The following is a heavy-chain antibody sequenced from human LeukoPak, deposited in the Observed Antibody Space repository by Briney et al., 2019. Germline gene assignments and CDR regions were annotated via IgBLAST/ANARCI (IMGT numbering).Heavy chain of an antibody. D-gene: IGHD1-26*01. CDR2: ISSSSSYI. Sequence: GGSLRLSCAGSGFIFSNYWMHWVRQAPGKGLEWVSYISSSSSYIYYADSVKGRFTISRDNAKNSLYLQMNSLRAEDTAVYYCAREGVGASFDYWGQGTLVTVSS. CDR1: GFIFSNYW. CDR3: AREGVGASFDY. V-gene: IGHV3-21*05. J-gene: IGHJ4*02.